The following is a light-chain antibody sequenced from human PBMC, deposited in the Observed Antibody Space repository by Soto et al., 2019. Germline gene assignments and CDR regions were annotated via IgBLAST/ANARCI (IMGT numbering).Light chain of an antibody. CDR1: QSVRDSY. CDR2: GPS. J-gene: IGKJ1*01. CDR3: QQYGSTRT. V-gene: IGKV3-20*01. Sequence: ELVLTQSPGTLSLSPGERATLACRASQSVRDSYLAWYQQKPGQAPRLLIYGPSSRATDIPCRFSGSGSVTDFTLTISRLEPEEFTVFYCQQYGSTRTFVQGTKVEIK.